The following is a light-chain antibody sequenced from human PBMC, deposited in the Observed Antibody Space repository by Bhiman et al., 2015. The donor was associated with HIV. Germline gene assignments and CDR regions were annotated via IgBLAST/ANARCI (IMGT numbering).Light chain of an antibody. V-gene: IGLV3-1*01. Sequence: VLTQPPSVSVSPGQTASITCSGDKLGDKYVCWYQQKPGQSPVVVIYQDSKRPSGIPERISGSNSGNTATLTISGTQAMDEADYYCQAWDSSTYVFGTGTKVTVL. CDR2: QDS. J-gene: IGLJ1*01. CDR1: KLGDKY. CDR3: QAWDSSTYV.